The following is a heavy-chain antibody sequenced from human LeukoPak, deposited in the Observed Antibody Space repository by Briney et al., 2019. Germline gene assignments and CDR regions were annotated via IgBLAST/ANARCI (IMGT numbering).Heavy chain of an antibody. CDR3: AKCTTGNAHYPIDY. J-gene: IGHJ4*02. Sequence: GGSLRLSCAASGFTFSDAWMTWVRQAPGKGLEWVSAISGSGVGTYYADSVKGRFTISRDNSKNTLYLQMNSLRAEDTAVFYCAKCTTGNAHYPIDYWGQGALVTVSS. CDR2: ISGSGVGT. V-gene: IGHV3-23*01. D-gene: IGHD4-17*01. CDR1: GFTFSDAW.